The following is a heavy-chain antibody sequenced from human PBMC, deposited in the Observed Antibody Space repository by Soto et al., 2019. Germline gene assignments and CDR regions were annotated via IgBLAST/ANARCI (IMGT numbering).Heavy chain of an antibody. J-gene: IGHJ5*02. D-gene: IGHD6-19*01. Sequence: LQESGPGLVKPSQTLSLTCFVSGYSISAGGYYWSWIRHHPGKGLEWIGSFYSSGSIIYNPSLRSRVSISGDTSSNQFSMSLTSVTPADTARYYCARMYSSGSGWFHPWGQGTLVTVSS. V-gene: IGHV4-31*03. CDR2: FYSSGSI. CDR1: GYSISAGGYY. CDR3: ARMYSSGSGWFHP.